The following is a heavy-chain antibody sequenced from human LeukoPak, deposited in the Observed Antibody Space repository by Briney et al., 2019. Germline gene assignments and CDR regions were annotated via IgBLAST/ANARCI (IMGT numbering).Heavy chain of an antibody. Sequence: GASVKVSCKASGYTFTGYYMHWVRQAPGQGLEWMGWINPNSGGTNYAQKFQGRVTMTRDTSISTAYMELSRLGSDDTAVYYCARDPLRRYYDFWSGYYSPANWFDPWGQGTLVTVSS. CDR2: INPNSGGT. D-gene: IGHD3-3*01. J-gene: IGHJ5*02. CDR3: ARDPLRRYYDFWSGYYSPANWFDP. CDR1: GYTFTGYY. V-gene: IGHV1-2*02.